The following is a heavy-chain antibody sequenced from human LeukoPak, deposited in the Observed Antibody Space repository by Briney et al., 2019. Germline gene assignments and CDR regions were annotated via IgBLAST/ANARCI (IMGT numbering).Heavy chain of an antibody. CDR3: TRLGYDAFDI. J-gene: IGHJ3*02. Sequence: GSSVKVSCKASGGTFSSYAISWVRQAPGQGLEWMGGIIPIFGTANYAQKFQGRVTITTDESTSTAYMELSSLRSEDTAVYYCTRLGYDAFDIWGQGTMVTVSS. V-gene: IGHV1-69*05. CDR2: IIPIFGTA. D-gene: IGHD5-18*01. CDR1: GGTFSSYA.